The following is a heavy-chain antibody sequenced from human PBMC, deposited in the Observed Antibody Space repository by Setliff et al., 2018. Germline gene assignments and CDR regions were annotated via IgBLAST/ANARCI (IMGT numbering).Heavy chain of an antibody. CDR2: IYYTGST. CDR1: GVSISSHY. J-gene: IGHJ2*01. V-gene: IGHV4-59*11. CDR3: ARLRKSAPHWYFDL. Sequence: SETLSLTCTVSGVSISSHYWSWVRQPPGKGLECIGDIYYTGSTKYNPSLWSRLTMSIDTSKKQFSLRLTSVSAADTAVYYCARLRKSAPHWYFDLWGRGTLVTVSS.